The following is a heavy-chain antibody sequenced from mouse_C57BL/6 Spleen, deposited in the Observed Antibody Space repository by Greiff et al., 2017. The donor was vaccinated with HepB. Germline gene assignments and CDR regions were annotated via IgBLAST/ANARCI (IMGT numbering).Heavy chain of an antibody. V-gene: IGHV1-69*01. J-gene: IGHJ1*03. CDR1: GYTFTSYW. CDR3: ARRSRGYFDV. Sequence: VQLQQPGAELVMPGASVKLSCKASGYTFTSYWMHWVKQRPGQGLEWIGEIDPSDSYTNYNQKFKGKSTLTVDKSSSTAYMQFSSLTSEDSAVFHCARRSRGYFDVWGTGTTVTVSS. CDR2: IDPSDSYT.